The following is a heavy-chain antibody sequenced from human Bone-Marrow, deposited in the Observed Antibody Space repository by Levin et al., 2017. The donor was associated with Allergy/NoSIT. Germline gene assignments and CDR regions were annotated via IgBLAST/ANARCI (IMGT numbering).Heavy chain of an antibody. CDR3: ARGSYDFWSGRYHSLDH. CDR1: GYNFNTHW. Sequence: GESLKISCKTSGYNFNTHWIAWVRQKPGKGLEWMGSNSPASSDATYRPSFQDQVTMSVAESTSTAYLQWSRLKASDTATYYCARGSYDFWSGRYHSLDHWGQGTLVSVSS. CDR2: NSPASSDA. V-gene: IGHV5-51*01. D-gene: IGHD3-3*01. J-gene: IGHJ4*02.